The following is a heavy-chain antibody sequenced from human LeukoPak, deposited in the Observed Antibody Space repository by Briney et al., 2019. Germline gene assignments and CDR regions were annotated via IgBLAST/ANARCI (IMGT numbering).Heavy chain of an antibody. J-gene: IGHJ4*02. V-gene: IGHV3-11*06. CDR3: ASTTIAGAGTRGGYLHY. D-gene: IGHD6-13*01. CDR2: ITSRSSYT. Sequence: KPGGSLRLSCAASGFTFSDYSMSWLRHAPGKGLEWVSYITSRSSYTKYADSVKGRFTISRDNAKNSLYLQRNSLRAEDTAVYYCASTTIAGAGTRGGYLHYWGQGTLVTVSS. CDR1: GFTFSDYS.